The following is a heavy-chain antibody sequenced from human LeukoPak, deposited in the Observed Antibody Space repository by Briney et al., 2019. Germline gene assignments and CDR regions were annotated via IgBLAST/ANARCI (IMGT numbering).Heavy chain of an antibody. CDR3: ARGLAAAGKRRFDP. D-gene: IGHD6-13*01. CDR2: INHSGST. CDR1: GGSFSGYY. V-gene: IGHV4-34*01. Sequence: SETLSLTCAVSGGSFSGYYWSWIRQPPGKGLEWIGEINHSGSTNYNPSLKSRVTISVDTSKNQFPLKLSSVTAADTAVYYCARGLAAAGKRRFDPWGQGTLVTVSS. J-gene: IGHJ5*02.